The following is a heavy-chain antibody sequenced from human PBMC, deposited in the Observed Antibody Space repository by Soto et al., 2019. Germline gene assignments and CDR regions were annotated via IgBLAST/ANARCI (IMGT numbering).Heavy chain of an antibody. D-gene: IGHD2-2*01. CDR1: GGSFSGYY. V-gene: IGHV4-34*01. CDR3: ARLLVVPAAMPCLLFDY. CDR2: INHSGST. J-gene: IGHJ4*02. Sequence: SETLSLTCAVYGGSFSGYYWSWIRQPPGKGLEWIGEINHSGSTNYNPSLKSRVTISVDTSKNQFSLKLSSVTAADTAVYYCARLLVVPAAMPCLLFDYWGQGTLVTVSS.